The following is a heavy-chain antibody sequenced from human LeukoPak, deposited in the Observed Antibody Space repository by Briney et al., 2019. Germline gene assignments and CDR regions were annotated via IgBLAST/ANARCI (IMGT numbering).Heavy chain of an antibody. J-gene: IGHJ6*03. CDR1: GYTFSDYY. CDR2: INPYSGGT. CDR3: ARNSPYYSYMDV. Sequence: ASVKVSCKASGYTFSDYYIHWVRQALGQGLEWMGWINPYSGGTNSAQKFQGRVTMTRDTPISTAYMELSRLRSDDTAVHYCARNSPYYSYMDVWGKGTTVTVSS. V-gene: IGHV1-2*02. D-gene: IGHD2-21*01.